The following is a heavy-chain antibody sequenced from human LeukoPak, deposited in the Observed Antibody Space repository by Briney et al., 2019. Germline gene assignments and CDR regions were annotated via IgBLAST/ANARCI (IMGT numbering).Heavy chain of an antibody. CDR2: ICYSGST. J-gene: IGHJ6*03. CDR3: ARERGYYYYYYMDV. D-gene: IGHD5-12*01. Sequence: PSETLSLTCTVSGGSISSSSYYWGWIRQPPGKGLEWIGSICYSGSTYYNPSLKSRVTISVDTSKNQFSLKLSSVTAADTAVYYCARERGYYYYYYMDVWGKGTTVTVSS. CDR1: GGSISSSSYY. V-gene: IGHV4-39*07.